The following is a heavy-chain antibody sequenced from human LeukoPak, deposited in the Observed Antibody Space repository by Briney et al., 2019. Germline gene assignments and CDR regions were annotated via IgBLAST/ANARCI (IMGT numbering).Heavy chain of an antibody. D-gene: IGHD4-17*01. CDR1: GFTFSSHA. J-gene: IGHJ4*02. V-gene: IGHV3-30-3*01. Sequence: GGSLRLSCAASGFTFSSHAMHWVRQAPGKGLEWVAVISYDGSGKYYADSVKGRFTISRDNSMNTLYLQMNSLRAEDAAVYHCVRDLTGDYSFDYWGQGTLVTVSS. CDR2: ISYDGSGK. CDR3: VRDLTGDYSFDY.